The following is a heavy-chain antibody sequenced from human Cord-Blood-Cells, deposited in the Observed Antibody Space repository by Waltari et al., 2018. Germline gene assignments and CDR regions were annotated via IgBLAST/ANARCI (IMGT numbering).Heavy chain of an antibody. J-gene: IGHJ4*02. V-gene: IGHV4-39*01. D-gene: IGHD2-2*01. CDR3: SRQDIVVVPAAIGYFDY. CDR1: GGSISSSSYY. CDR2: IYYSGRP. Sequence: QLQLQESGPGLVKPSETRSLTCTVSGGSISSSSYYWGWIRQPPGKGLEWIGSIYYSGRPYYTPPLKSRVTISVDTSTNQFSLKLISVTAADTAVYYCSRQDIVVVPAAIGYFDYWGQGTLVTVSS.